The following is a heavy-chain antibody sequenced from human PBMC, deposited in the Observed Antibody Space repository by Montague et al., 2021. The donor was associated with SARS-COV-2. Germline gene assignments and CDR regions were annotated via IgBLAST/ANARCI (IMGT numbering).Heavy chain of an antibody. J-gene: IGHJ5*02. V-gene: IGHV4-59*01. CDR2: IYYTGST. D-gene: IGHD6-13*01. CDR1: GVSISSYH. CDR3: ARGVASSEGNWFDP. Sequence: SETLSLTCTVSGVSISSYHWIWIRQPPGKGLEWIGYIYYTGSTNYNPSLKSRVTISVDTSKNQFSLKLSSVTAADTAVYYCARGVASSEGNWFDPWGQGTLVTVSS.